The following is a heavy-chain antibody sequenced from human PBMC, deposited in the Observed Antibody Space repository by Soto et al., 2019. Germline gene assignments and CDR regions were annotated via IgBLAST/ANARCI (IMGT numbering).Heavy chain of an antibody. Sequence: KVSCKTSGYTFSNYGITWVRQAPGQPLEWLGWISLYSDGTNYAQKFQGRVSMTTDTSTTTAYMELRSLRSDDTAVYYCARVVPGAEAWFGPWGQGTLVTVSS. D-gene: IGHD2-2*01. CDR2: ISLYSDGT. CDR1: GYTFSNYG. CDR3: ARVVPGAEAWFGP. J-gene: IGHJ5*02. V-gene: IGHV1-18*01.